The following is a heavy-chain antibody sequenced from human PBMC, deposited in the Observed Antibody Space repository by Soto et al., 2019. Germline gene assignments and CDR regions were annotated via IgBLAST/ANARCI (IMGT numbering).Heavy chain of an antibody. CDR1: GYTFTYYA. J-gene: IGHJ5*01. CDR2: MSPNSGNT. Sequence: GASVKVSCKASGYTFTYYAINWVRQAAGQGLEWLGWMSPNSGNTGYTQKFQGRISMTRSTSLATAYMELSSLTSEDSAVYYCARKPPNTGWFDSWGRGTQVTVSS. D-gene: IGHD1-1*01. CDR3: ARKPPNTGWFDS. V-gene: IGHV1-8*01.